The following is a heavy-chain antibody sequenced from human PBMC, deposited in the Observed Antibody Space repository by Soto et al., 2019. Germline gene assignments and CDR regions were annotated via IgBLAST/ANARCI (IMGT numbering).Heavy chain of an antibody. J-gene: IGHJ6*02. D-gene: IGHD3-10*01. CDR1: GFTFSSYG. CDR2: IWYDGSNK. CDR3: ARDGMVRGVIIYYYGMDV. V-gene: IGHV3-33*01. Sequence: PWGSLRLSCAASGFTFSSYGMHWVRQAPGKGLEWVAVIWYDGSNKYYADSVKGRFTISRDNSKNTLYLQMNSLRAEDTAVYYCARDGMVRGVIIYYYGMDVWGQGTTVTVSS.